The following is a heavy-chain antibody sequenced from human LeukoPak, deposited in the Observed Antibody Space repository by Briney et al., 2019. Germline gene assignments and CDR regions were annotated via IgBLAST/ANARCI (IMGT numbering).Heavy chain of an antibody. V-gene: IGHV4-34*01. D-gene: IGHD4-17*01. CDR3: ARRKRTVTTTPFDY. Sequence: SETLSLTCAVYGGSFSGYYWSWIRQPPGKGLEWIGEINHSGSTNYNPSLKSRVTISVDTSKNQFSLKLSSVTAADTAVYYCARRKRTVTTTPFDYWGQGTLVTVSS. CDR2: INHSGST. J-gene: IGHJ4*02. CDR1: GGSFSGYY.